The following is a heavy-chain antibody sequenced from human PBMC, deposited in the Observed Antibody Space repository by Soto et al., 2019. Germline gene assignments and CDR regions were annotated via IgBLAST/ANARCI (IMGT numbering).Heavy chain of an antibody. CDR2: ISAYNGTT. CDR3: ARDPYVGFGELTTNWFDP. D-gene: IGHD3-10*01. CDR1: GYTFTSYG. V-gene: IGHV1-18*01. J-gene: IGHJ5*02. Sequence: QVQLVQSGAEVKKPGASVKVSCKASGYTFTSYGISWVRQAPGQGLERMGWISAYNGTTNYAQKLQGRVTMTTDTSTSTAYMELRSLRSDDTAVYYCARDPYVGFGELTTNWFDPWGQGTLVTVSS.